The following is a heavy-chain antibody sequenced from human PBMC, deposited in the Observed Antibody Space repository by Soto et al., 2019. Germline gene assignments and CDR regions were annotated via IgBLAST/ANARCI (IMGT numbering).Heavy chain of an antibody. CDR1: GGSVRRGNYY. CDR3: ARADYATGSSYPDY. J-gene: IGHJ4*02. Sequence: QVQLQESGPGLVKPSQTLSLTCTVSGGSVRRGNYYWSWIRQFPGKGLEWIGYISNSGRTHYNPSLMSRITILVDTSKNQFFLELRSVTAADTALYYCARADYATGSSYPDYWCQGTLVTVSS. D-gene: IGHD3-10*01. V-gene: IGHV4-31*03. CDR2: ISNSGRT.